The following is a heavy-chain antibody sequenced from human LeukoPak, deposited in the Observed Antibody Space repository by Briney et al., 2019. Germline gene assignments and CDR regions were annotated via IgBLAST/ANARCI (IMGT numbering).Heavy chain of an antibody. D-gene: IGHD2-15*01. CDR3: ARRNVGTWWSFDS. J-gene: IGHJ4*02. Sequence: PGGSLRLSCEASGFTFSSYWMSWVRQAPGKGLEWVANIKDDGSQKNYIDSVKGRFTISRDNAKASLFLQMNSLSSEDTAVYYCARRNVGTWWSFDSWGQGTLVTVSS. CDR2: IKDDGSQK. CDR1: GFTFSSYW. V-gene: IGHV3-7*01.